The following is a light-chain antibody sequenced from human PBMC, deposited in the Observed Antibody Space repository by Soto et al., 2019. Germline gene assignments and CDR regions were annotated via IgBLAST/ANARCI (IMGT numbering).Light chain of an antibody. Sequence: QSALTQPASVSGSPRQSITISCTGTSSDVGDGDFVSWYQQRPGNAPKLMIYQVINRPSGVSNLLSGSKSGTTASLTISGLQAEDEADYYCCSYPRSYPWVFGGGTKLTLL. CDR2: QVI. CDR1: SSDVGDGDF. CDR3: CSYPRSYPWV. V-gene: IGLV2-14*01. J-gene: IGLJ3*02.